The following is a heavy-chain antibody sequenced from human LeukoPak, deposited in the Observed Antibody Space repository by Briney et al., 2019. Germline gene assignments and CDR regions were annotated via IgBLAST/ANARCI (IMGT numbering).Heavy chain of an antibody. J-gene: IGHJ5*02. Sequence: PSETLSLTCTVSGGSISSYYWSWIRQPPGKGLEWIGYIYYSGSTNYNPSLKSRVTISVDTSKNQFSLKLSSVTAADTAVYYCARVVTMVRGAHNRFDPWGQGTLVTVSS. CDR2: IYYSGST. V-gene: IGHV4-59*01. CDR1: GGSISSYY. D-gene: IGHD3-10*01. CDR3: ARVVTMVRGAHNRFDP.